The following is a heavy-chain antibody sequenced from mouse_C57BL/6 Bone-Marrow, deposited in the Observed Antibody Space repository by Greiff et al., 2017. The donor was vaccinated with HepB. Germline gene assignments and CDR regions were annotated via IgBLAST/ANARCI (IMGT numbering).Heavy chain of an antibody. CDR3: ASAFYYYGSWFAY. Sequence: VQPVESGPGLVAPSQSLSITCTVSGFSLTSYGVDWVRQSPGKGLEWLGVIWGVGSTNYNSALKSRLSISKDNSKSQVFLKMNSLQTDDTAMYYCASAFYYYGSWFAYWGQGTLVTVSA. D-gene: IGHD1-1*01. V-gene: IGHV2-6*01. J-gene: IGHJ3*01. CDR1: GFSLTSYG. CDR2: IWGVGST.